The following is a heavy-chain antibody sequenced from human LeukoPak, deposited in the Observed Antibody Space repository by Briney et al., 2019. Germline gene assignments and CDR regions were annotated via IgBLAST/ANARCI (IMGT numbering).Heavy chain of an antibody. V-gene: IGHV3-48*03. CDR3: ARDATPQYSSGWVCCDS. J-gene: IGHJ4*02. CDR2: ITGSGSTI. Sequence: GGSLRVSCAASGFTFSSYEMNWVRQAPGKGLEWLSYITGSGSTINYADSVKGRFTISRDNAKNSLYLQMNSLRAEDTAVYYCARDATPQYSSGWVCCDSWGQGTLVTVSS. CDR1: GFTFSSYE. D-gene: IGHD6-19*01.